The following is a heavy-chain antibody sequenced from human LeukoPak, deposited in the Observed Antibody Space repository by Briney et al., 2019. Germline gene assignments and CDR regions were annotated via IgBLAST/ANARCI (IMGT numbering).Heavy chain of an antibody. CDR2: IGSSGGII. CDR1: GFPVSTYE. CDR3: ARGSTWYAPPDY. Sequence: PGRSLRLSCAASGFPVSTYEMNCVSQAPGKGLECVSYIGSSGGIIYYAGSVKGLFTISRDNAKNSVYLQMNNLRAEETAVYYCARGSTWYAPPDYWGRGTLVTVSS. D-gene: IGHD6-13*01. V-gene: IGHV3-48*03. J-gene: IGHJ4*02.